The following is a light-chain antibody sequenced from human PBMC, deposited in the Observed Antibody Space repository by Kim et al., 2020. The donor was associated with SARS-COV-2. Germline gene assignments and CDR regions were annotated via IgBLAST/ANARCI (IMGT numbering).Light chain of an antibody. V-gene: IGKV1-5*03. CDR3: QQYSGYT. J-gene: IGKJ2*01. Sequence: DIQMTQSPSTLSASVGDRVTITCRASQSISSWLAWYQQKPGKAPKLLIYKASSLESGVPSRFSGSGSGTEFTLTISSLQPDDFATYYCQQYSGYTFGQGTKLEI. CDR2: KAS. CDR1: QSISSW.